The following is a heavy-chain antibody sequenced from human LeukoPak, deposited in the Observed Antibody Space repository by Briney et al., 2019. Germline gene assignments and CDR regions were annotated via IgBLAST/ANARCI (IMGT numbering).Heavy chain of an antibody. CDR2: IYYSGST. CDR3: ATASPLDI. Sequence: KASETLSLTCTVSGDSISSSSYYWGWIRQPPGKGLEWIGSIYYSGSTYYNPSLKSRVTISVDTSKNQFSLKLSSVTAADTAVYYCATASPLDIWGQGTMVTVSS. J-gene: IGHJ3*02. CDR1: GDSISSSSYY. V-gene: IGHV4-39*01.